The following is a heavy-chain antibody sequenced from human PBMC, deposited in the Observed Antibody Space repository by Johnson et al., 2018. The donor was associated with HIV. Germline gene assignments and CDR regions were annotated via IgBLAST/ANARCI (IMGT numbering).Heavy chain of an antibody. J-gene: IGHJ3*01. Sequence: VQLVESGGGVVRPGGSLRLSCAASRFTFDDYVMSWVRQAPGKGLEWVSGINWNGGSTGYADSVKGRLTISRDNAKNSLYLQMNSLRAEDTALYYCARVSDDYGGNPAAWGAFDVWGQGTMVTVSS. D-gene: IGHD4-23*01. V-gene: IGHV3-20*04. CDR3: ARVSDDYGGNPAAWGAFDV. CDR2: INWNGGST. CDR1: RFTFDDYV.